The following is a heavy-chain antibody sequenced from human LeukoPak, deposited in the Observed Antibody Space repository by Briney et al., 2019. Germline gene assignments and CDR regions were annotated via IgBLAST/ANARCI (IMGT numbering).Heavy chain of an antibody. V-gene: IGHV4-61*02. CDR2: IYTSGST. Sequence: SDTLSLTCTVSGGSISSGSYYWSWIRQPAGKGLEWIGRIYTSGSTNYNPSLKSRVTISVDTSKNQFSLKLSSVTAADTAVYYCARDRRFRGYAESLYYYYYYMDVWGKGTTVTISS. D-gene: IGHD5-12*01. CDR3: ARDRRFRGYAESLYYYYYYMDV. J-gene: IGHJ6*03. CDR1: GGSISSGSYY.